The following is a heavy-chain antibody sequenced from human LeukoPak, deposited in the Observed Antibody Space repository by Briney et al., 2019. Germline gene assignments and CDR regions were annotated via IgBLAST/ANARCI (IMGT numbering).Heavy chain of an antibody. V-gene: IGHV1-2*04. CDR2: INPNSGGT. CDR3: ARDLGGIAAAGLDY. J-gene: IGHJ4*02. D-gene: IGHD6-13*01. CDR1: GYTFTSYY. Sequence: ASVKVSCKASGYTFTSYYMHWVRQAPGQGLEWMGWINPNSGGTNYAQKFQGWVTMTRDTSISTAYMELSRLRSDDTAVYYCARDLGGIAAAGLDYWGQGTLVTVSS.